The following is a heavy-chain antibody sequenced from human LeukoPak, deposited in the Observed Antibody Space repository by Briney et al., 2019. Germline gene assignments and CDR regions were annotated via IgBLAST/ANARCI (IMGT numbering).Heavy chain of an antibody. J-gene: IGHJ5*02. CDR1: GGSISSSSYY. D-gene: IGHD6-6*01. Sequence: SETLSLTCTVSGGSISSSSYYWGWIRQPPGKGLEWIGSIYYSGSTYYNPSLKSRVTISVDTSKNQFSLKLSSVTAADTAVYYCARSREYPTEFDPWGQGTLVTVSS. CDR3: ARSREYPTEFDP. CDR2: IYYSGST. V-gene: IGHV4-39*01.